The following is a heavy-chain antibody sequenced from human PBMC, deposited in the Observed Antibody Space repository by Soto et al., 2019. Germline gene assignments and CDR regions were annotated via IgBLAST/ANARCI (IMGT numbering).Heavy chain of an antibody. D-gene: IGHD2-8*01. J-gene: IGHJ5*02. V-gene: IGHV2-70*12. CDR3: ARTEGTFWQMVFAP. CDR2: IDWDGDQ. CDR1: GFSLTTTGMC. Sequence: SGPTLVNPTETLTLTCTCSGFSLTTTGMCLSWIRQTPGKALEWLALIDWDGDQYYNTSLKTRLTISRYTSKSQVVLTMTNMEPVDTAKYFCARTEGTFWQMVFAPWGQGTRATVSS.